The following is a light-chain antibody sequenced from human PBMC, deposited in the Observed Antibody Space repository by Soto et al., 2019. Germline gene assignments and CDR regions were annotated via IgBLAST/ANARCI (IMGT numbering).Light chain of an antibody. CDR1: QSVTTY. CDR2: DAS. CDR3: QHRSNLPPGIT. J-gene: IGKJ5*01. V-gene: IGKV3-11*01. Sequence: EVVLTKSPSPLPLSPGERASLSCRASQSVTTYLAWYQQKPGQAPRLLIYDASDRATGIPARFSGSGSGTDFTLTISSLEPEDFAVYYCQHRSNLPPGITFGQGTRLEIK.